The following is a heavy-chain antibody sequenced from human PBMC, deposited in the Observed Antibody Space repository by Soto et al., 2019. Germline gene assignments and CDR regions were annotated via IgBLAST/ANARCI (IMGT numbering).Heavy chain of an antibody. CDR3: ATSPGFGGYYVV. CDR1: GGTFSSKYA. CDR2: IMPSFGTR. V-gene: IGHV1-69*01. Sequence: QVQLVQSGAEVKKPGSSVKVSCKASGGTFSSKYAISWVRQAPGQGFEWMGGIMPSFGTRNYAQRFQDRITLTADASMTIAHMELTSLTSQDPAVYYCATSPGFGGYYVVWGQGTLVTVSS. J-gene: IGHJ4*02. D-gene: IGHD3-10*02.